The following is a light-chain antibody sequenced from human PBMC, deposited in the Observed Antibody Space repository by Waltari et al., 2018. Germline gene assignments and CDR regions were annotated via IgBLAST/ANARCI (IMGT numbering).Light chain of an antibody. Sequence: IQMTQSLSSLSASVGDRVTITGRASHNFRNYLNWYQQRQGQAPKVLIYAASTLQSGGPSRFSGSGSGTDFTLTINNLQPEDLSIYYCQQTYSARLRFGGGTKVGMK. CDR2: AAS. V-gene: IGKV1-39*01. CDR3: QQTYSARLR. J-gene: IGKJ4*01. CDR1: HNFRNY.